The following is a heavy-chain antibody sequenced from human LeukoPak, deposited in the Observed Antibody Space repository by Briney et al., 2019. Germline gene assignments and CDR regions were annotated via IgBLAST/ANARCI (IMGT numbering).Heavy chain of an antibody. CDR3: ARCRRVPTTVTTTIDY. J-gene: IGHJ4*02. CDR2: INHSGST. D-gene: IGHD4-17*01. Sequence: SETLSLTCAVYGGSFSGYYWSWIRQPPGKGLEWIGEINHSGSTNYNPSLKSRVTISVDTSKNQFSLKLSSVTAADTAVYYCARCRRVPTTVTTTIDYWGQGTLVTVSS. CDR1: GGSFSGYY. V-gene: IGHV4-34*01.